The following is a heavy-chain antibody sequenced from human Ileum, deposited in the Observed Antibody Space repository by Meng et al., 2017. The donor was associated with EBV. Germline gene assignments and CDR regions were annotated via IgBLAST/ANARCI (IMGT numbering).Heavy chain of an antibody. CDR1: NGSVSSYGYY. D-gene: IGHD2-21*02. J-gene: IGHJ4*02. CDR2: VSYTGST. Sequence: QVQLQGSGPGLVKPSEILSLTCSVSNGSVSSYGYYWTWIRQPPGKGLEWIGYVSYTGSTNYKSTLKSRVTISVDKSKNQFSLKLSSVTAADTAVYYCARERGGGDRGIQWGQGTLVTVSS. CDR3: ARERGGGDRGIQ. V-gene: IGHV4-61*08.